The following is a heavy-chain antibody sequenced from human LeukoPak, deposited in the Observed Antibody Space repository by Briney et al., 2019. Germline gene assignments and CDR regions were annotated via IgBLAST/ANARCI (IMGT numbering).Heavy chain of an antibody. J-gene: IGHJ4*02. Sequence: GGSLRLSCAASGFCVRDFWMAWVRQAPGKGLEWVAHIKEDRTADYYVDPVKGRFTISKDDGKNSLHLQMNNLRVEDTAVYYCVRGGWELDYWGQGTLVTVSS. CDR2: IKEDRTAD. V-gene: IGHV3-7*01. CDR1: GFCVRDFW. D-gene: IGHD4-23*01. CDR3: VRGGWELDY.